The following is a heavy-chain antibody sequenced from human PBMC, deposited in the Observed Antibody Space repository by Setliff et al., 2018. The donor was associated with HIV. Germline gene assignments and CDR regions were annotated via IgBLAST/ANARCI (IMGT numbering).Heavy chain of an antibody. CDR2: FYPEDGET. D-gene: IGHD4-17*01. Sequence: ASVKVSCKASGYTFTAYYMHWVQQAPGKGLEWMGRFYPEDGETIYAEKFQGRVTITADTSTDTANMELSSLRSEDTSVYYCAPMETVALPPPWGQGTLVTVSS. CDR1: GYTFTAYY. J-gene: IGHJ5*02. V-gene: IGHV1-69-2*01. CDR3: APMETVALPPP.